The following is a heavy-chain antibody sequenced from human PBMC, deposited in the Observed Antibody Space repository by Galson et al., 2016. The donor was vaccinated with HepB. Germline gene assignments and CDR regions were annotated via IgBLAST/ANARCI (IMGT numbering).Heavy chain of an antibody. CDR1: GASISSRNW. V-gene: IGHV4-4*02. D-gene: IGHD4-17*01. Sequence: SETLSLTCAVSGASISSRNWWSWVRQPPGKGLEWIGEIYHSGSTNYNPSLKSRVTISLDKSKNHFSLKLSSVTAADTAIYYCARDMTTSYNWFDPWGQGTLVTVSS. CDR2: IYHSGST. CDR3: ARDMTTSYNWFDP. J-gene: IGHJ5*02.